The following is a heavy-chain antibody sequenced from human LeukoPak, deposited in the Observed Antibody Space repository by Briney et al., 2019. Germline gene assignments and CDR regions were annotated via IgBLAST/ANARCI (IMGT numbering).Heavy chain of an antibody. CDR1: GYTFTSYG. CDR3: ARELKGYPNRRYNWFDP. J-gene: IGHJ5*02. Sequence: GASVKVSCKASGYTFTSYGISWVRQAPGQGLEWMGGIIPIFGTANYAQKFQGRVTITADESTSTAYMELSSLRSEDTAVYYCARELKGYPNRRYNWFDPWGQGTLVTVSS. D-gene: IGHD1-14*01. V-gene: IGHV1-69*13. CDR2: IIPIFGTA.